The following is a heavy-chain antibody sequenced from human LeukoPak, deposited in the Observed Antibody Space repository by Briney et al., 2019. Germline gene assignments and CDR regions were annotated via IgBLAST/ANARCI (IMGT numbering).Heavy chain of an antibody. CDR1: GYTFTSYD. Sequence: ASVKVSCKASGYTFTSYDINWVRQATGQGLEWMGWINTNTGNPTYAQGFTGRFVFSLDTSVSTAYLQISSLKAEDTAVYYCATPYYYDSSGYYYFDYWGQGTLVTVSS. D-gene: IGHD3-22*01. V-gene: IGHV7-4-1*02. CDR2: INTNTGNP. J-gene: IGHJ4*02. CDR3: ATPYYYDSSGYYYFDY.